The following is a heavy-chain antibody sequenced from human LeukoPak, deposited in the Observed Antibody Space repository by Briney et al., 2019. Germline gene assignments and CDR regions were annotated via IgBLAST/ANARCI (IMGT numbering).Heavy chain of an antibody. D-gene: IGHD3-22*01. CDR2: IDGDGSSK. Sequence: GGSLRLSCAASGFTFSSYAMSWVRQAPGKGLVWVSRIDGDGSSKIHADSVKGRFTISRDNAKNTLYLQMNSLTAEDTAMYYCARFSYDRDTYTAGDYWGQGTLVTVSS. CDR3: ARFSYDRDTYTAGDY. CDR1: GFTFSSYA. J-gene: IGHJ4*02. V-gene: IGHV3-74*01.